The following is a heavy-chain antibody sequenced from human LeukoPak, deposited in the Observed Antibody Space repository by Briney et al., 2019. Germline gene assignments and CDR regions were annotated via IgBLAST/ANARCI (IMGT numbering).Heavy chain of an antibody. V-gene: IGHV3-33*01. CDR3: ARGRIAARLDFDY. CDR2: IWYDGSNK. Sequence: GKSLRLSRAASGFTFSSYGMHWVRQAPGKGLEWVAVIWYDGSNKYYADSVKGRFTISRDNSKNTLYLQMNSLRAEDTAVYYCARGRIAARLDFDYWGQGTLVTVSS. J-gene: IGHJ4*02. CDR1: GFTFSSYG. D-gene: IGHD6-6*01.